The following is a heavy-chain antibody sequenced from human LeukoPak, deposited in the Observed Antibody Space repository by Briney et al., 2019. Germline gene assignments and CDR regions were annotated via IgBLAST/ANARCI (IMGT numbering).Heavy chain of an antibody. Sequence: GGSLRLSCAASGFRFSDHGIHWVRQAPGKGLEWVAFIWYDGSVEYYADSVRGRFTISRDNSMNTVYLKMNNLRAEDTALYYCVRDLCTVTSCHSLDSWGQGTLITVSS. CDR2: IWYDGSVE. J-gene: IGHJ4*02. D-gene: IGHD2-2*01. CDR3: VRDLCTVTSCHSLDS. V-gene: IGHV3-33*01. CDR1: GFRFSDHG.